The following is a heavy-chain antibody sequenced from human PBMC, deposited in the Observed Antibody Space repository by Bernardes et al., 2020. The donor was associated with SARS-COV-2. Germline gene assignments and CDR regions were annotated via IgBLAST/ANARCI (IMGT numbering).Heavy chain of an antibody. CDR1: GLSFSDSY. Sequence: GGSLRLSCAASGLSFSDSYMNWIRQAPGKGLEWISYISDDAGTTYYADSVKGRFTIFRDNARNSLHLQMNSLRDEDTALYYCASASTSTYYYGMDVWGQGTTATVSS. J-gene: IGHJ6*02. V-gene: IGHV3-11*01. CDR2: ISDDAGTT. CDR3: ASASTSTYYYGMDV.